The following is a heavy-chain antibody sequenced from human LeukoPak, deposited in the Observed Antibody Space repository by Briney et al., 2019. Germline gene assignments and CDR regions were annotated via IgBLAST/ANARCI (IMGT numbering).Heavy chain of an antibody. Sequence: SVKVSCKASGGTFSSYAISWVRQAPGQGLEWMGGIIPIFGTANYAQKFQGRVTITTDESTSTAYMELSSLRSEDTAVYYCARAPGITMVSFDPWGQGTLVTVSS. CDR1: GGTFSSYA. V-gene: IGHV1-69*05. J-gene: IGHJ5*02. CDR2: IIPIFGTA. D-gene: IGHD3-10*01. CDR3: ARAPGITMVSFDP.